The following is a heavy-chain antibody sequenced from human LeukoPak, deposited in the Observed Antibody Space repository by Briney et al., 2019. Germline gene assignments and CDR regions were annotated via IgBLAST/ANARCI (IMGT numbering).Heavy chain of an antibody. CDR3: ARDKSGSRPERVDP. Sequence: ASVKVSCKASGYTFTSYGISWVRQAPGQGLEWMGWISAYDGNTNYAQKLQGRVTMTTDTSTSTAYMELRSLRSDDTAVYYCARDKSGSRPERVDPWGQGTLVTVSS. CDR2: ISAYDGNT. V-gene: IGHV1-18*01. D-gene: IGHD1-26*01. J-gene: IGHJ5*02. CDR1: GYTFTSYG.